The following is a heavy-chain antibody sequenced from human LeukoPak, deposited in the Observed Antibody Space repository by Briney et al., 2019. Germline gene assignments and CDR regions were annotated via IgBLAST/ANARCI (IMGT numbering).Heavy chain of an antibody. J-gene: IGHJ4*02. CDR3: AKAPAVAGTVDY. Sequence: GGSLRLSCAASGFTFSSYGMHWVRQAPGKGLEWVALIWYDGSNKYYADSVKGRFTFSRDNSKNTLYLQMNSLRAEDTAVYYCAKAPAVAGTVDYWGQGTLVTVSS. D-gene: IGHD6-19*01. CDR2: IWYDGSNK. V-gene: IGHV3-33*06. CDR1: GFTFSSYG.